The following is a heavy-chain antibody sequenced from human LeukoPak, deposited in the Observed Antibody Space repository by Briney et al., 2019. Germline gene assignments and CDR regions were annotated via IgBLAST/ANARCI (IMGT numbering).Heavy chain of an antibody. Sequence: ASVKVSCKASVYTFTGYYMHWVRQAPGQGLEWMGIINSSGGSTSYAQKFQGRVTMTRDVSTSGVYMSLSRLSSEDTAVCYFSHSSSWLSGGFDYWGQRTLVTVSS. D-gene: IGHD6-13*01. CDR3: SHSSSWLSGGFDY. V-gene: IGHV1-46*01. J-gene: IGHJ4*02. CDR2: INSSGGST. CDR1: VYTFTGYY.